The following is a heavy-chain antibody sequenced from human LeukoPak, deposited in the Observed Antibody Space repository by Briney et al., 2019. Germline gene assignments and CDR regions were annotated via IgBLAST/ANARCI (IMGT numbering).Heavy chain of an antibody. CDR2: IKQDGSEK. D-gene: IGHD3-9*01. Sequence: PGRSLRLPCAASGFTFNSYSMHWVRQAPGKGLEWVANIKQDGSEKYYVDSVKGRFTISRDNAKNSLYLQMNSLRAEDTAVYYCARDLSSYFDWLLLRAAMASWFDPWGQGTLVTVSS. CDR1: GFTFNSYS. J-gene: IGHJ5*02. V-gene: IGHV3-7*01. CDR3: ARDLSSYFDWLLLRAAMASWFDP.